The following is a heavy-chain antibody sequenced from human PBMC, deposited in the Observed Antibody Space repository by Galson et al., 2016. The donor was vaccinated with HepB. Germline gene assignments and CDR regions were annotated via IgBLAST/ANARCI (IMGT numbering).Heavy chain of an antibody. Sequence: SETLSLTCAVSGGSISSSYWWSWVRQPPGKGLEWIGEIYQSGSTNYNPSLKSRVTLSVAKSKNQFSLKLSSVTAADTAVYYCAAYCSGGSCYGGGSWFDPWGPGTLVTVSS. J-gene: IGHJ5*02. V-gene: IGHV4-4*02. CDR1: GGSISSSYW. D-gene: IGHD2-15*01. CDR3: AAYCSGGSCYGGGSWFDP. CDR2: IYQSGST.